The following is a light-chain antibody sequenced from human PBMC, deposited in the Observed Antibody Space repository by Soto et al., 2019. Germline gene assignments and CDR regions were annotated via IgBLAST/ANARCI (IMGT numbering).Light chain of an antibody. V-gene: IGKV1D-12*01. CDR3: QQGNNFPVS. J-gene: IGKJ5*01. CDR2: AAS. CDR1: QDISRW. Sequence: VQMTQSPSSVSASVGDRVTITCRASQDISRWLAWYQQKPGQAPKFLIYAASNLQSGDPSMFSGSGSGTDFALTISSLQPEDCATYYCQQGNNFPVSSGHGTRLEMK.